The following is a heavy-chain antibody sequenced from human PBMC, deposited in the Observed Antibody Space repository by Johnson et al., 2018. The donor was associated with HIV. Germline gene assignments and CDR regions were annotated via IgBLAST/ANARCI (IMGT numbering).Heavy chain of an antibody. CDR3: ASEVRGVLDI. D-gene: IGHD3-10*01. CDR2: IKQDGSEK. Sequence: VQLVESGGGLVKPGGSLRLSCAASGFTFSDYYMTWIRQAPGKGLEWVANIKQDGSEKYYVDSVKGRFTISRDNAKNSLYLQMNSLRVEDTAVYYCASEVRGVLDIWGQGTMVTVSS. J-gene: IGHJ3*02. V-gene: IGHV3-7*01. CDR1: GFTFSDYY.